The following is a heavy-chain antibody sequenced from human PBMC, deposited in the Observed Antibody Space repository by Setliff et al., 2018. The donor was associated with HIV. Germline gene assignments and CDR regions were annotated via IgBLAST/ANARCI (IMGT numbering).Heavy chain of an antibody. D-gene: IGHD4-17*01. J-gene: IGHJ4*02. CDR2: IRYDGSNK. CDR1: GFTFSSYG. CDR3: AKDAATDYGDYGIFDY. V-gene: IGHV3-30*02. Sequence: GGSLRLSCAASGFTFSSYGMHWVRQAPGKGLEWVAFIRYDGSNKYYADSVKGRFTISRDNSKNTLYLQMNSLRAEDTAVYYCAKDAATDYGDYGIFDYWGQGTLVTVSS.